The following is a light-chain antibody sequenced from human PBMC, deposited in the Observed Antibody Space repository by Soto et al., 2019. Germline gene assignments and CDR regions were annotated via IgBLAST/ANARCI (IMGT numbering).Light chain of an antibody. CDR3: CSYAGSSTYV. Sequence: QSALTQPPSASGSPGQSVTISCTGTSSDVGGYNYVSWYQQYPGRAPKLMIYEGSKRPSGVSNRFSGSKSGNTASLTISGLQAEDEADYYCCSYAGSSTYVFGTGTKVTVL. CDR2: EGS. V-gene: IGLV2-23*01. J-gene: IGLJ1*01. CDR1: SSDVGGYNY.